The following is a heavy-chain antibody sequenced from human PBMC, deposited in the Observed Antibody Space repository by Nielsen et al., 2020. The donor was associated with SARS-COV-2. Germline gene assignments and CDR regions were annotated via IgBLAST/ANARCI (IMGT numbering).Heavy chain of an antibody. D-gene: IGHD3-3*01. CDR3: ARDEIFDLYGVDV. CDR1: GGSISSYY. Sequence: SETLSLTCTVSGGSISSYYWSWFRQPPGKGLEWIGYISNSGSTNYNPSLKSRATISLDTSKNQFSLKVRSVTAADTAVYYCARDEIFDLYGVDVWGQGTTVIVSS. J-gene: IGHJ6*02. V-gene: IGHV4-59*01. CDR2: ISNSGST.